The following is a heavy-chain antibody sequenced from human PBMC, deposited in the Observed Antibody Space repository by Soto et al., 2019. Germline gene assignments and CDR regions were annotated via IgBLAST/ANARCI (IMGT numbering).Heavy chain of an antibody. V-gene: IGHV3-33*01. J-gene: IGHJ6*02. CDR2: IWYDGSNK. D-gene: IGHD1-20*01. CDR3: ARGYGFLRHYYYYGMDV. Sequence: TVGSLRLSCAASGFTFSSYGMHWVRQAPGKGLEWVAVIWYDGSNKYYADSVKGRFTISRDNSKNTLYLQMNSLRAEDTAVYYCARGYGFLRHYYYYGMDVWGQGTTVTVSS. CDR1: GFTFSSYG.